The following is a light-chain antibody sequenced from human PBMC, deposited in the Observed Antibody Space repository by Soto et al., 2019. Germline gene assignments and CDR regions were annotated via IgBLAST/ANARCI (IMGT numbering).Light chain of an antibody. J-gene: IGKJ1*01. CDR2: GVS. CDR1: QSISSW. V-gene: IGKV1-5*01. CDR3: QKYNSAPRT. Sequence: DIQMTQSPSTLSASVGDRVTITCRASQSISSWLAWYQQKRGQAPRLLISGVSTRASGVPDRFSGSGSVADFTLTISSLQSEDVATYYCQKYNSAPRTFGQGTKVDIK.